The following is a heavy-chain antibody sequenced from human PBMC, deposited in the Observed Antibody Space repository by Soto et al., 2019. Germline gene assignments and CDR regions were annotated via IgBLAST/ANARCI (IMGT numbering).Heavy chain of an antibody. V-gene: IGHV3-30-3*01. CDR1: GFTFTSHA. D-gene: IGHD1-1*01. CDR2: ISDYGTRK. CDR3: AGDIGVGGTSGIPDY. Sequence: QVHLVESGGDVVQPGRSLRLSCAASGFTFTSHAMHWVRQTPGEGLEWVAIISDYGTRKFYADSVQGRFSISRDNGRNTLYLQMSSLTIEDTGIFYCAGDIGVGGTSGIPDYWGQGTLVTVSS. J-gene: IGHJ4*02.